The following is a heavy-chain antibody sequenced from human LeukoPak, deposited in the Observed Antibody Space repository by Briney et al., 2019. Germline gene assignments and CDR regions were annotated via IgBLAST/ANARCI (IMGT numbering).Heavy chain of an antibody. V-gene: IGHV4-38-2*02. Sequence: SETLSLTCSVSGGSISGYYWSWIRQPPGKGLEWIGSIYHSGSTYYNPSLKSRVTISVDTSKNQFSLKLSSVTAADTAVYYCARHGYRSGPNNWFDPWGQGTLVTVSS. D-gene: IGHD3-3*01. CDR3: ARHGYRSGPNNWFDP. CDR2: IYHSGST. CDR1: GGSISGYY. J-gene: IGHJ5*02.